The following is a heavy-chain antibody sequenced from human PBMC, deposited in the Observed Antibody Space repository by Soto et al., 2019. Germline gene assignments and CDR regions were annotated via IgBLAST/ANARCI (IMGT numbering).Heavy chain of an antibody. D-gene: IGHD6-6*01. CDR3: ARFTEQLVPDLKFDY. J-gene: IGHJ4*02. CDR1: GFTFSSYW. Sequence: GGSLRLSCAASGFTFSSYWMSWVRQAPGKGLEWVANIKQDGSEKYYVDSVKGRFTISRDNAKNSLYLQMNSLRAEDTAVYYCARFTEQLVPDLKFDYGGQGTLGTVSS. V-gene: IGHV3-7*01. CDR2: IKQDGSEK.